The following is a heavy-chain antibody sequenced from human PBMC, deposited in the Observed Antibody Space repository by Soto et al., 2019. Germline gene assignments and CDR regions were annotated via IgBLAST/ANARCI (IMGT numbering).Heavy chain of an antibody. CDR2: IYYTGST. Sequence: SETLSLTCTVSGGSISRGGYFWSWIRQRPGKGLEWIVHIYYTGSTFYSPSLKSRVVISRDTSKNQFFLKLSSVTVADTAVYYCARVTTLFGVVIESFDYWGQGALVTAPQ. D-gene: IGHD3-3*01. CDR1: GGSISRGGYF. CDR3: ARVTTLFGVVIESFDY. V-gene: IGHV4-31*03. J-gene: IGHJ4*02.